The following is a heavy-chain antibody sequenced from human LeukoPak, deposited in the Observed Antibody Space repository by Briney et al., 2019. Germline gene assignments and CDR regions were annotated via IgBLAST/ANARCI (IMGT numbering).Heavy chain of an antibody. CDR3: TRHYRRFDAFDI. Sequence: GGSLRLSCAASGFTFSGSAMHWVRQASGKGLEWVGRIRSKANSCATAYAASVKGRFTISRDDSKNTAYLQMNSLKTEDTAVYYCTRHYRRFDAFDIWGQGTMVTVSS. CDR1: GFTFSGSA. D-gene: IGHD4-11*01. V-gene: IGHV3-73*01. CDR2: IRSKANSCAT. J-gene: IGHJ3*02.